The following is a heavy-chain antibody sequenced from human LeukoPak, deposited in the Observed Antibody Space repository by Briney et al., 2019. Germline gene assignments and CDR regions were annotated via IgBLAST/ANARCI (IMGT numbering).Heavy chain of an antibody. J-gene: IGHJ4*02. CDR2: IYYSGST. Sequence: PSETLSLTCTVSGGSISSYYWSWIRQPPGKGLEWIRYIYYSGSTNYNPSLKSRVTISVDTSKNQFSLKLSSVTAADTAVYYCARAPYYYDSSGYLDYWGQGTLVTVSS. D-gene: IGHD3-22*01. CDR1: GGSISSYY. V-gene: IGHV4-59*01. CDR3: ARAPYYYDSSGYLDY.